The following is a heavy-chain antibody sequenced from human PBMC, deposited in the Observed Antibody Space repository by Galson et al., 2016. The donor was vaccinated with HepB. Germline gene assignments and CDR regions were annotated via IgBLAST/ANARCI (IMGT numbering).Heavy chain of an antibody. CDR2: ISRSSNTI. CDR3: ASYPGYFPGN. CDR1: GFTFSSYE. D-gene: IGHD3-9*01. J-gene: IGHJ4*02. Sequence: SLRLSCAASGFTFSSYEMNWVRQAPGKGLEWVSYISRSSNTIYYADSVKGRFTMSRDNAMNSLYLQMSRLRAEDTAVYYCASYPGYFPGNWGQGTLVTVSS. V-gene: IGHV3-48*03.